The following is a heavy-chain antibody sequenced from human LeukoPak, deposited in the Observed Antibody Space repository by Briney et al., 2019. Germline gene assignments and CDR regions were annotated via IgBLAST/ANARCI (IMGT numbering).Heavy chain of an antibody. CDR1: GYTFTNYD. Sequence: ASVKVSCKTSGYTFTNYDIDWVRQATGQGLEWMGWMNPKSGNTGSAQRFQGRVTMTRDTSISTAYMELISLRSEDTAVYYCARVWGAIDYWGQGTLVTVSS. J-gene: IGHJ4*02. CDR3: ARVWGAIDY. CDR2: MNPKSGNT. V-gene: IGHV1-8*01. D-gene: IGHD1-26*01.